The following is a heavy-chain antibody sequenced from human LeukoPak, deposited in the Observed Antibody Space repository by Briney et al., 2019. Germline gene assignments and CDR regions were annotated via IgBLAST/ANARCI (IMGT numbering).Heavy chain of an antibody. CDR2: IYYSGST. CDR1: GGSISSSSYY. J-gene: IGHJ4*02. D-gene: IGHD3-22*01. Sequence: SETLSLTCTVSGGSISSSSYYWGWIRQPPGKGLEWIGSIYYSGSTYYNPSLKSRVTISVDTSKNQFSLKLSSVTAADTAVYYCAREGDHYYYDSSGYPFDYWGQGTLVTVSS. CDR3: AREGDHYYYDSSGYPFDY. V-gene: IGHV4-39*02.